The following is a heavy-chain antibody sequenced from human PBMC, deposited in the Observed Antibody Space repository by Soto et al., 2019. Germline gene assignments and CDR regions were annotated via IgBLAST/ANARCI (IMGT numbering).Heavy chain of an antibody. J-gene: IGHJ3*02. CDR2: INAGNGNR. CDR3: ARDIAFDI. CDR1: GYTFTSYA. V-gene: IGHV1-3*01. Sequence: ASVKVSCKAYGYTFTSYAMLWVRQAPGQRLEWMGWINAGNGNRKYSQKFQGRVTITRDTSASTAYMELSSLRSEDTAVYYCARDIAFDIWGQGTMVTVSS.